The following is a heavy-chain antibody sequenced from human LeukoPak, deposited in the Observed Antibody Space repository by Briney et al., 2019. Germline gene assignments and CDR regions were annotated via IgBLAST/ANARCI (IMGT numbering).Heavy chain of an antibody. D-gene: IGHD1-1*01. J-gene: IGHJ5*02. Sequence: GASVKVSCKVSGYTLTELSMHWVRQAPGKGLEWMGGFDPEDGETIYAQKFQGRVTMTEDTSTGTAYMELSSLRSEDTAVYYCATVIYPRIYNWNDNSEVGWFDPWGQGTLVTVSS. CDR1: GYTLTELS. CDR2: FDPEDGET. CDR3: ATVIYPRIYNWNDNSEVGWFDP. V-gene: IGHV1-24*01.